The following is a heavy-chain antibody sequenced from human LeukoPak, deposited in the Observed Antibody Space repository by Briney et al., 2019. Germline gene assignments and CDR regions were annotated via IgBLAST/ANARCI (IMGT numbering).Heavy chain of an antibody. CDR1: GFTFDDYA. Sequence: GGSLRLSCAASGFTFDDYAMHWVRQAPGKGLEWVSGISWNSGSIGYADSVKGRFTISRDNAKNSLYLQMNSLRAEDMALYYCAKARYSSGWLIDYWGQGTLVTVSS. D-gene: IGHD6-19*01. CDR2: ISWNSGSI. CDR3: AKARYSSGWLIDY. J-gene: IGHJ4*02. V-gene: IGHV3-9*03.